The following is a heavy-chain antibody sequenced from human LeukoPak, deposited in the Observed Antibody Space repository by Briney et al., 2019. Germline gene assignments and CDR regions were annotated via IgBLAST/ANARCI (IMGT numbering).Heavy chain of an antibody. CDR3: AKGLTYYYGSGSYNDY. J-gene: IGHJ4*02. D-gene: IGHD3-10*01. Sequence: GRSLRLSCAASGFTFSSYAMSWVRQAPGKGLEWVSAISGSGGSTYYADSVKGRFTISRDNSKNTLYLQMNSLRAEDTAVYYCAKGLTYYYGSGSYNDYWGQGTLVTVSS. CDR2: ISGSGGST. V-gene: IGHV3-23*01. CDR1: GFTFSSYA.